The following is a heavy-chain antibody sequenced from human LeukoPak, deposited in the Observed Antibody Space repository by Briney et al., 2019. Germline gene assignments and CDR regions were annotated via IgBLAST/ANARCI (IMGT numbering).Heavy chain of an antibody. Sequence: GGSLRLSCTVSGFTFGENDMSWVRQAPGKGLDWIGIIRSKLYGETTEYAASVKGRFTISRDDDKSIAFLQLNSLKTEDTAVYYCTRAGNDYNNYQSPYWGQGTLVTVAS. V-gene: IGHV3-49*04. CDR1: GFTFGEND. CDR3: TRAGNDYNNYQSPY. J-gene: IGHJ4*02. CDR2: IRSKLYGETT. D-gene: IGHD4-11*01.